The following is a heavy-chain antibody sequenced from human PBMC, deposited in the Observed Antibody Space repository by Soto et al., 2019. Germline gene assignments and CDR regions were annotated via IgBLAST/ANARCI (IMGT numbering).Heavy chain of an antibody. CDR3: ARWDYGDYARFDY. D-gene: IGHD4-17*01. CDR2: MNPNSGNT. V-gene: IGHV1-8*01. Sequence: QVQLVQSGAEVKKSGASVKVSCKASGYTFTSHDINWVRQATGQGLEWMGWMNPNSGNTGYTQKFQGRVTMTRNTSISTAYMELSSLRSEDTAVYYCARWDYGDYARFDYWGQGTLVTVSS. J-gene: IGHJ4*02. CDR1: GYTFTSHD.